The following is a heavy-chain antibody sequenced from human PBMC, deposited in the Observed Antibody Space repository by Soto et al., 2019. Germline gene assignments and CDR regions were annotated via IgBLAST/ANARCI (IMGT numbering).Heavy chain of an antibody. CDR1: GGSISSGGYY. D-gene: IGHD3-16*01. CDR3: ARDGYDYLLDV. V-gene: IGHV4-31*03. Sequence: PSETLSLTCTVSGGSISSGGYYWSWIRQHPGKGLEWIGYIYYSGSTYYNPSLKSRVTISVDTSKNQFSLKLSSVTAADTAVYYCARDGYDYLLDVWGRGTTVTVSS. J-gene: IGHJ6*02. CDR2: IYYSGST.